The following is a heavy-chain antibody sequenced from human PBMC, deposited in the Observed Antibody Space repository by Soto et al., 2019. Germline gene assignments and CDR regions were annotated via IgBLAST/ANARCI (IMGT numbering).Heavy chain of an antibody. CDR1: GGPMNNYY. D-gene: IGHD3-10*01. CDR2: MGYNGFT. CDR3: ARQGFGELHGLVDV. J-gene: IGHJ6*02. V-gene: IGHV4-59*08. Sequence: QVQLQESGPGLVKPSETLSLTCTISGGPMNNYYCSWFRQPRGQGLEWIGYMGYNGFTRYNPSLQSRVALSLDTAKNQFSLNLSSVTAADTALYYCARQGFGELHGLVDVWGQGITVTVSS.